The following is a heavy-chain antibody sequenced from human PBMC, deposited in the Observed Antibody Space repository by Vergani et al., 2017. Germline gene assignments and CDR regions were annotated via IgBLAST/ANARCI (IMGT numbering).Heavy chain of an antibody. V-gene: IGHV3-21*01. J-gene: IGHJ6*03. CDR1: GFTFSSYS. CDR3: ARQITMVRGVIAYYVDV. D-gene: IGHD3-10*01. Sequence: EVQLVESGGGLVKPGGSLRLSCAASGFTFSSYSMNWVRQAPGKGLEWVSSISSSSSYIYYADSVKGRFTISRDNAKNSLYLQMNSLRAEDTAVYYCARQITMVRGVIAYYVDVWGKGTTVTVSS. CDR2: ISSSSSYI.